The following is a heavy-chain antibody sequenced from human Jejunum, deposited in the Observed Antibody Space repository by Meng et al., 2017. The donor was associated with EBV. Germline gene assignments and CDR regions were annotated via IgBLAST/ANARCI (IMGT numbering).Heavy chain of an antibody. CDR2: INPDGRTI. CDR1: GFTLSDHW. J-gene: IGHJ4*02. CDR3: TRAGYYRFDY. Sequence: ESQLVESWGGLVPPGEALRLSCAASGFTLSDHWIHWVRQAPGEGLMWVSRINPDGRTINYGDSVKGRFTISRDNAKNTVYLQMNSLRAEDTAVYYCTRAGYYRFDYWGQGALVTVSS. V-gene: IGHV3-74*01. D-gene: IGHD1-26*01.